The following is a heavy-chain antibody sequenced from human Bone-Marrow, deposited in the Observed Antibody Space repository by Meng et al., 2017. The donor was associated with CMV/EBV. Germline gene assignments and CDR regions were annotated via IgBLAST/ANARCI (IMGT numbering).Heavy chain of an antibody. V-gene: IGHV4-61*01. D-gene: IGHD3-3*01. J-gene: IGHJ6*02. Sequence: SETLSLTCTVSGGSVSSGSYYWSWIRQPPGKGLEWIGYIYYSGSTNYNPSLKSRVTISVDTSKNQFSLKLSSVTAADTAVYYCARDPGAHYDFWSGYYSGYYYGMDVWGQGTTDTVSS. CDR3: ARDPGAHYDFWSGYYSGYYYGMDV. CDR1: GGSVSSGSYY. CDR2: IYYSGST.